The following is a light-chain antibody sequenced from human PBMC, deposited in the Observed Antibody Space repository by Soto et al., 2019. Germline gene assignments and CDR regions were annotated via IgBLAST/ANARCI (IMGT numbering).Light chain of an antibody. CDR1: QSLVYIDGNIY. CDR3: MQATIWPRA. V-gene: IGKV2-30*01. CDR2: KVS. J-gene: IGKJ4*01. Sequence: DVVMTQSPLSLPVTLGQPASISCRSSQSLVYIDGNIYLNWFQQRPGQSPKRLIYKVSNRDSGVPDRFSGSGSGTDFTLNISRVEAEDVGVYYCMQATIWPRAFGGGTKVEIK.